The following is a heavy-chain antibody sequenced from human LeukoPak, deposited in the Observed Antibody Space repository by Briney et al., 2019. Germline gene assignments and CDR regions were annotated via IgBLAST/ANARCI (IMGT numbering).Heavy chain of an antibody. J-gene: IGHJ4*02. CDR3: ASSSCSGGSCYRGAVDY. Sequence: GGSLRLSRAASGFTFSSYSMNWVRQAPGKGLEWVSSISSSSSYIYYADSVKGRLTISRDNAKNSLYLQMNSLRAEDTAVYYCASSSCSGGSCYRGAVDYWGQGTLVTVSS. D-gene: IGHD2-15*01. CDR2: ISSSSSYI. CDR1: GFTFSSYS. V-gene: IGHV3-21*01.